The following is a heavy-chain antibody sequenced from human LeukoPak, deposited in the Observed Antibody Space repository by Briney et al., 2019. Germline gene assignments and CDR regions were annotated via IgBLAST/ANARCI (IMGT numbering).Heavy chain of an antibody. CDR3: ARLRGGYYFDY. D-gene: IGHD3-10*01. CDR2: IDWDDDK. J-gene: IGHJ4*02. V-gene: IGHV2-70*17. Sequence: SGPALVKPTQTLTLTCTFSGFSLSTSGMCVSWIRQPPGEALEWLARIDWDDDKFYSTSLRTRLTISKDTSKNQVVLTMTNMDPVDTATYYCARLRGGYYFDYWGQGTLVTVSS. CDR1: GFSLSTSGMC.